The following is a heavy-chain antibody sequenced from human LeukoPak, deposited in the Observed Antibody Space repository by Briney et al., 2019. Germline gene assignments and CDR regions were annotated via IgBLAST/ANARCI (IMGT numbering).Heavy chain of an antibody. CDR3: ARDRGRGWYLGY. Sequence: GGSLRLSCAASGFTFSSYSMNWVRLAPGKGLEWVSSISSSSSYIYYADSVKGRFTISRDNAKNSLYLQMNSLRAEDTAVYYCARDRGRGWYLGYWGQGTLVTVSS. V-gene: IGHV3-21*01. D-gene: IGHD6-19*01. CDR2: ISSSSSYI. CDR1: GFTFSSYS. J-gene: IGHJ4*02.